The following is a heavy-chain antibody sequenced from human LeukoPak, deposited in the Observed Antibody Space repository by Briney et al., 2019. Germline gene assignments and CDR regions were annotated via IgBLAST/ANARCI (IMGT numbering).Heavy chain of an antibody. J-gene: IGHJ6*03. CDR3: ARGFGSSIPYSYYYYLDV. Sequence: GGSLRLSCAASGFTFSSYSMNWVRQAPGKGLEWVSSISSSSGYIYYADSVKGRFTISRDNAKNSLYLQMNSLRAEDDTAVYYCARGFGSSIPYSYYYYLDVWGKGTTVTVSS. V-gene: IGHV3-21*01. CDR2: ISSSSGYI. D-gene: IGHD6-6*01. CDR1: GFTFSSYS.